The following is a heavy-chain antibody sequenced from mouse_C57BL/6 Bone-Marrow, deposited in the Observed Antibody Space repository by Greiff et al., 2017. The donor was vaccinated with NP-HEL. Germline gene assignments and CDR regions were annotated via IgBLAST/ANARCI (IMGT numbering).Heavy chain of an antibody. Sequence: VQLKESGPELVKPGASVKISCKASGYSFTGYYMNWVKQSPEKSLEWIGEINPSTGGTTYNQKFKAKATLTVDKSSSTAYMQLKSLTSEDSAVYYCARLDYYFDYWGQGTTLTVSS. V-gene: IGHV1-42*01. CDR1: GYSFTGYY. CDR3: ARLDYYFDY. CDR2: INPSTGGT. J-gene: IGHJ2*01.